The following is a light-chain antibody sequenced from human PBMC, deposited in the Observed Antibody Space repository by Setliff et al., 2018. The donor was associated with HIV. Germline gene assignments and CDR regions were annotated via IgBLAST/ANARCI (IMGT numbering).Light chain of an antibody. V-gene: IGLV2-23*01. CDR2: QAT. Sequence: QSVLTQPASVSGSPGQSITISCTGTSSDIGRYNLVSWYQQYPGKAPKLMIYQATKRPSGVSNRFSGSKSGNTASLTISGLQAEDEADYYCSSYGGNLYVFGTGTKSPS. CDR1: SSDIGRYNL. J-gene: IGLJ1*01. CDR3: SSYGGNLYV.